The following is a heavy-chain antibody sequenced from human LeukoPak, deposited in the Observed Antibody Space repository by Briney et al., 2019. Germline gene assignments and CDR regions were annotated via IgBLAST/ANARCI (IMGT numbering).Heavy chain of an antibody. CDR3: ARVVQGRVRGVPDYYYYYYMDV. V-gene: IGHV4-59*01. D-gene: IGHD3-10*01. CDR2: IYYSGST. Sequence: KASETLSLTCTVSGGSISSYYWSWIRQPPGKGLEWIGYIYYSGSTNYNPSLKSRVTISVDTSKNQFSLKLSSVTAADTAVYYCARVVQGRVRGVPDYYYYYYMDVWGKGTTVTISS. CDR1: GGSISSYY. J-gene: IGHJ6*03.